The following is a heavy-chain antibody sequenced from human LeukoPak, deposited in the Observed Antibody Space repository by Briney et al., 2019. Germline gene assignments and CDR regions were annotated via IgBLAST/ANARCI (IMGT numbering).Heavy chain of an antibody. CDR1: GGSISSSSYY. CDR3: ARRTSSILFDY. CDR2: IYYSGST. Sequence: SETLSLTCTVSGGSISSSSYYWGWIRQPPGKGLEWIGSIYYSGSTYYNPSLKCPVTISVDTSKNQFSLKLRAVTASDTAVYYCARRTSSILFDYWGQGTLVTVFS. D-gene: IGHD2-2*01. J-gene: IGHJ4*02. V-gene: IGHV4-39*01.